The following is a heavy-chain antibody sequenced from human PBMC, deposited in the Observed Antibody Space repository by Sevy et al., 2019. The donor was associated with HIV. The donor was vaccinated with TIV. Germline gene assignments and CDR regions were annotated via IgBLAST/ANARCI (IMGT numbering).Heavy chain of an antibody. J-gene: IGHJ4*02. CDR2: IYHSGST. CDR3: ARGVGGYCSSTSCHVDY. D-gene: IGHD2-2*03. CDR1: GGSISSNNW. Sequence: SETLSLTCAVSGGSISSNNWWNWVRQTPGKGLEWIGEIYHSGSTNRNPSFKSRVTISVDKSKNQFSLKLSSVTAADTAVYYCARGVGGYCSSTSCHVDYWGQGTLVTVSS. V-gene: IGHV4-4*02.